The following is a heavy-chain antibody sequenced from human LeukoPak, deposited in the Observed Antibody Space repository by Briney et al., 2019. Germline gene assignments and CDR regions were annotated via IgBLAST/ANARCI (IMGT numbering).Heavy chain of an antibody. J-gene: IGHJ4*02. V-gene: IGHV3-21*01. CDR2: ISSSSSYI. Sequence: GRSLRLSCAASGFTFSSYGMHWVRQAPGKGLEWVSSISSSSSYIYYADSVKGRFTISRDNAKNSLYLQMNSLRAEDTAVYYCARDRSGSSDYWGQGTLVTVSS. CDR3: ARDRSGSSDY. D-gene: IGHD1-26*01. CDR1: GFTFSSYG.